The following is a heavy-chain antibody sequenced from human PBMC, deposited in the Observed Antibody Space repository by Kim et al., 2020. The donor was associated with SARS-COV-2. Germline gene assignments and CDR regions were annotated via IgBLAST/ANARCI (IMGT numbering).Heavy chain of an antibody. J-gene: IGHJ1*01. CDR3: ARDSPTRRWSTSCCLQH. Sequence: KGRFTIARDNAKNSMYLQMNSLRAEDTAVYYCARDSPTRRWSTSCCLQHWGQGTLVTVSS. D-gene: IGHD2-2*01. V-gene: IGHV3-11*06.